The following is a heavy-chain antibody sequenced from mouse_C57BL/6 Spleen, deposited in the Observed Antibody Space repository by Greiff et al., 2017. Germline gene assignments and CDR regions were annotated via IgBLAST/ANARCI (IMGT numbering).Heavy chain of an antibody. V-gene: IGHV3-6*01. CDR1: GYSITSGYY. Sequence: EVKLQESGPGLVKPSQSLSLTCSVTGYSITSGYYWNWIRQFPGNKLEWMGYISYDGSNNYNPSLKNRISITRDTSKNQFFLKLNSVTTEDTATYYCARENYGSNYAMDYWGQGTSVTVSS. D-gene: IGHD1-1*01. J-gene: IGHJ4*01. CDR2: ISYDGSN. CDR3: ARENYGSNYAMDY.